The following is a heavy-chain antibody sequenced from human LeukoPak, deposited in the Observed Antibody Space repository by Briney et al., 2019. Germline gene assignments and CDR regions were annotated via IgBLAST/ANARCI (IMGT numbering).Heavy chain of an antibody. CDR2: ISGSGGST. J-gene: IGHJ3*02. D-gene: IGHD1-26*01. Sequence: PGGSLRLSCAASAFTFNTYWMTWVRQAPGKGLEWVSAISGSGGSTYYADSVKGRFTISRDNSKNTLYLQMNSLRAEDTAVYYCAKDSLKPGSGDDAFDIWGQGTMVTVSS. V-gene: IGHV3-23*01. CDR1: AFTFNTYW. CDR3: AKDSLKPGSGDDAFDI.